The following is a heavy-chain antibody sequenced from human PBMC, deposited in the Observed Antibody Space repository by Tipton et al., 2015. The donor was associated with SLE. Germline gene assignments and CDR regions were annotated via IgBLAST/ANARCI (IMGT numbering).Heavy chain of an antibody. CDR3: SRHGGELYLGEYWVDL. J-gene: IGHJ5*02. V-gene: IGHV5-51*01. D-gene: IGHD3-16*01. Sequence: QLVQSGAVVKEPGESLKISCKGSGYSFTSYWIGWVRQMPGKGLEWLGIIYPGDSDTKYSPSFQGQVTISAAKSIRTAYLQWTSLKASDTAMYYCSRHGGELYLGEYWVDLWGEGAVVTVSS. CDR1: GYSFTSYW. CDR2: IYPGDSDT.